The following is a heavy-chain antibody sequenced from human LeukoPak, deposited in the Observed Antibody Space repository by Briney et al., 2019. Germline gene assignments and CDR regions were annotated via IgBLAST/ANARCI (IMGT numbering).Heavy chain of an antibody. J-gene: IGHJ4*02. CDR2: INAGNGNT. CDR1: GYTFTTYT. CDR3: ARGGSLGDY. V-gene: IGHV1-3*01. D-gene: IGHD3-16*01. Sequence: ASAKVSCKASGYTFTTYTMHWVRQAPGQRLEWMGWINAGNGNTRYSQKLQGRVTITRDTSASTAYMELSSLRSEDTAVYYCARGGSLGDYWGQGTLVTVSS.